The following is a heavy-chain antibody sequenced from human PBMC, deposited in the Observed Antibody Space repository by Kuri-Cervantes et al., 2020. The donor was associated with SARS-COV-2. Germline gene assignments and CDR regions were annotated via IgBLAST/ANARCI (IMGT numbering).Heavy chain of an antibody. J-gene: IGHJ6*03. CDR2: IIPMFGTV. V-gene: IGHV1-69*13. D-gene: IGHD3-10*01. Sequence: SSVKVSCKASGGTFNNQFISWVRQAPGQGLEWMGGIIPMFGTVKYAQKFQGRLKVTADDSTSIAYMELSSLSSEDTAVYYCGRGRLRGVPNYYYYYMEVWGKGTTVTVSS. CDR1: GGTFNNQF. CDR3: GRGRLRGVPNYYYYYMEV.